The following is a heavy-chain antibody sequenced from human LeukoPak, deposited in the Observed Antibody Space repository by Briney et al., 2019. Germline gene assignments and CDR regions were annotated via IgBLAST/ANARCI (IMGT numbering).Heavy chain of an antibody. CDR3: ATFPAPSDSSGYSTDY. V-gene: IGHV3-11*01. J-gene: IGHJ4*02. D-gene: IGHD3-22*01. CDR2: ISSSGSTI. CDR1: GFSFSDYY. Sequence: GGSLRVSCAAPGFSFSDYYMSWIRQALGKGLEWVSYISSSGSTIYYADSVKGRFTISRDNAKNSLYLQKNSLRAEGTAVYYCATFPAPSDSSGYSTDYWGQGTLVTVSS.